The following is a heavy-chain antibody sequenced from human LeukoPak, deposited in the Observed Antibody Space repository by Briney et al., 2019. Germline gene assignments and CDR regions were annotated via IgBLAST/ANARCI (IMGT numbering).Heavy chain of an antibody. CDR2: ISWNSGSI. D-gene: IGHD6-13*01. V-gene: IGHV3-9*01. J-gene: IGHJ3*02. CDR3: ARDLTYSSTSGNAFDI. Sequence: GGSLRLSCAASGFTFDDYAMHWVRQAPGKGLEWVSGISWNSGSIGYVDSVKGRSSISRDNAKNSLYLQMNSLREEDTAVYYCARDLTYSSTSGNAFDIWGQGTMVTVSS. CDR1: GFTFDDYA.